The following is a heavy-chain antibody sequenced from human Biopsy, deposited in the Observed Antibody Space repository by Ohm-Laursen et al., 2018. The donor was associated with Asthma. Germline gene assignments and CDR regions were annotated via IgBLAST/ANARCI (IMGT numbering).Heavy chain of an antibody. V-gene: IGHV1-24*01. J-gene: IGHJ4*02. Sequence: DSVKVSCKISGYSLTDLSMHGVRQAPGQGLEWMGGHDHEEGGTVNARRFQGRVTMTEDTSTDTAYMELSSLSSDDTAVYYCASDFPKDYVRYNFQFWGQGTPVTVSS. CDR2: HDHEEGGT. CDR3: ASDFPKDYVRYNFQF. D-gene: IGHD4-17*01. CDR1: GYSLTDLS.